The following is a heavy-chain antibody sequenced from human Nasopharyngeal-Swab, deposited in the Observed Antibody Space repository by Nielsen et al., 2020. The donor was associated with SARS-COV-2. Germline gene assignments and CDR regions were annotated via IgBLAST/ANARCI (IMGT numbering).Heavy chain of an antibody. J-gene: IGHJ4*02. CDR1: GGSISSSNW. V-gene: IGHV4-4*02. D-gene: IGHD2-8*01. CDR2: INHSGST. CDR3: ARGVVTRTNAVWVDC. Sequence: SETLSLTCAGSGGSISSSNWWSWVRQPPGKGLEWIGEINHSGSTNYNPSLKSRVTISGDTSKNQFSLKLNSLTAADTAVYYCARGVVTRTNAVWVDCWGQGTLVTVSS.